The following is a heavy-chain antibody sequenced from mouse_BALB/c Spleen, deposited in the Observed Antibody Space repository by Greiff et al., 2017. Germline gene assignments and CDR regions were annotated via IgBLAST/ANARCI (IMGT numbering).Heavy chain of an antibody. V-gene: IGHV5-6-3*01. CDR3: ARDRDYDVFAY. D-gene: IGHD2-4*01. J-gene: IGHJ3*01. CDR1: GFTFSSYG. CDR2: INSNGGST. Sequence: EVKVVESGGGLVQPGGSLKLSCAASGFTFSSYGMSWVRQTPDKRLELVATINSNGGSTYYPDSVKGRFTISRDNAKNTLYLQMSSLKSEDTAMYYCARDRDYDVFAYWGQGTLVTVSA.